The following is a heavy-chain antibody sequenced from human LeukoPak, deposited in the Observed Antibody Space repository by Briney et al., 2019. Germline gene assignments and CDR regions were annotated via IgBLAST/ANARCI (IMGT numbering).Heavy chain of an antibody. J-gene: IGHJ5*02. Sequence: ASVKVSCKASGYTFTGYYIHWVRQAPGQGLEWMGWINPNSGGTNYAQKFQGRVTMTRDTSISTAYMELSRLRSEDTAVYYCARGRGITMVRGVIITNWFDPWGQGTLVTVSS. CDR2: INPNSGGT. D-gene: IGHD3-10*01. CDR1: GYTFTGYY. CDR3: ARGRGITMVRGVIITNWFDP. V-gene: IGHV1-2*02.